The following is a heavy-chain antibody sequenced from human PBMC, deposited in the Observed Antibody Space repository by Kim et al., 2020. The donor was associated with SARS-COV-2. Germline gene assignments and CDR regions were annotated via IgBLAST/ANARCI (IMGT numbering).Heavy chain of an antibody. CDR3: ARALRGYSYGPFDY. J-gene: IGHJ4*02. CDR1: GFTFSSYA. CDR2: ISYEGSNK. D-gene: IGHD5-18*01. V-gene: IGHV3-30*04. Sequence: GGSLRLSCAASGFTFSSYAMHWVRQAPGKRLEWVAVISYEGSNKYSADSVKGRVTISRDNSKNTLNLQMNSMRAEDTAVYYCARALRGYSYGPFDYWGQGTLVTVSS.